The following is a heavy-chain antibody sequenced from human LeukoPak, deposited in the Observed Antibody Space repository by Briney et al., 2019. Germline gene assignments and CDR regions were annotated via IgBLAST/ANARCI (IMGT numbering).Heavy chain of an antibody. Sequence: ASVKVSCKASGYPFADSYLHWVRQTPGQGLEWMGMVNPTRGTTQYAQKFQGRVIMTGDTSTTTVYMEINSLTSDDTAVYFCARVGGYNYGSYYFDDWGQGTLVTVSS. J-gene: IGHJ4*02. CDR1: GYPFADSY. D-gene: IGHD3-10*01. CDR2: VNPTRGTT. CDR3: ARVGGYNYGSYYFDD. V-gene: IGHV1-46*01.